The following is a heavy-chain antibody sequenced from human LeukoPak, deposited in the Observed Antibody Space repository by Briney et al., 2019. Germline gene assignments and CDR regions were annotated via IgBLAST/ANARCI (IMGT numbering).Heavy chain of an antibody. CDR3: ARDSAGYSSGWYDY. D-gene: IGHD6-19*01. J-gene: IGHJ4*02. CDR2: ISAYKGNT. CDR1: GYTFTSYG. Sequence: ASVKVSCKASGYTFTSYGISWVRQAPGQGLEWMGWISAYKGNTKYAQRIQGRVSMTTDTSTSTAYMEVRSLRSDDTAVCCCARDSAGYSSGWYDYWGQGTLVTVSS. V-gene: IGHV1-18*01.